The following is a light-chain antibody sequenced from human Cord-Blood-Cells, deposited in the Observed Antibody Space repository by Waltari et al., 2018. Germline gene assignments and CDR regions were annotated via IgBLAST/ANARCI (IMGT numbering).Light chain of an antibody. V-gene: IGKV3-15*01. CDR3: QQNNNWPQT. CDR2: GAS. Sequence: EIVILHVPTTLSESPGDRATLSYRASQSVSSNLAWYQQKPGQAPRLLIYGASSRATGIPARFSGSGSGTEFTLTISSLQAEDFATYYCQQNNNWPQTFGQGTKVEIK. J-gene: IGKJ1*01. CDR1: QSVSSN.